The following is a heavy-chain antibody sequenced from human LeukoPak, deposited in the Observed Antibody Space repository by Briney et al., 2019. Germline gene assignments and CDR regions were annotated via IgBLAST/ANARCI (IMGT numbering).Heavy chain of an antibody. V-gene: IGHV4-34*01. CDR1: GGSFSGYY. D-gene: IGHD3-10*01. CDR3: ARGRHYYGSGRGLNRFDP. CDR2: INHSGST. J-gene: IGHJ5*02. Sequence: PSETLSLTCAVYGGSFSGYYWSWIRQPPGKGLEWIGEINHSGSTNYNPSLKSRVTISVDTSKNQFSLKLSSVTAADTAVYYCARGRHYYGSGRGLNRFDPWGQGTLVTVSS.